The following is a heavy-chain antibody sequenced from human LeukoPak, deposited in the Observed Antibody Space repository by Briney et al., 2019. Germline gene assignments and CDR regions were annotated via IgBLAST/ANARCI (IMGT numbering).Heavy chain of an antibody. Sequence: GGSLRLSCAASGFTFSSYSMNWVRQAPGKWLEWVSSISSSSSYIYYADSVKGRFTISRDNAKNSLYLQMNSLRAEDTAVYYCARDPHPDAFDIWGQGTMVTVSS. CDR3: ARDPHPDAFDI. CDR1: GFTFSSYS. J-gene: IGHJ3*02. V-gene: IGHV3-21*01. CDR2: ISSSSSYI.